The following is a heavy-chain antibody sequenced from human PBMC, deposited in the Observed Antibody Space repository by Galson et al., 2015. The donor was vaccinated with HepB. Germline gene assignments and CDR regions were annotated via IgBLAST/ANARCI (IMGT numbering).Heavy chain of an antibody. J-gene: IGHJ5*02. Sequence: SLRLSCAASGFSFSTYWMSWVRQAPGKGLEWVANIKDDGSEKYYVESVKGRFTISRDNAKNSLWLQMNSLRAEDTAVYCCARDREVAGGGDWFDPWGQGTLVTVSS. CDR3: ARDREVAGGGDWFDP. V-gene: IGHV3-7*01. CDR1: GFSFSTYW. CDR2: IKDDGSEK. D-gene: IGHD6-13*01.